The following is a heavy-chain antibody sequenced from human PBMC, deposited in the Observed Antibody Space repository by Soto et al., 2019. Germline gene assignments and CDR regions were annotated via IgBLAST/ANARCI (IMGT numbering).Heavy chain of an antibody. D-gene: IGHD4-17*01. CDR3: ARDTTVTTHGYYYGMDV. Sequence: GGSLRLSCAASGFTFSSYGMHWVRQAPGRGLEWVAVIWYDGSNKYYADSVKGRFTISRDNSKNTLYLQMNSLRAEDTALYYCARDTTVTTHGYYYGMDVWGQGTTVTVSS. V-gene: IGHV3-33*01. J-gene: IGHJ6*02. CDR1: GFTFSSYG. CDR2: IWYDGSNK.